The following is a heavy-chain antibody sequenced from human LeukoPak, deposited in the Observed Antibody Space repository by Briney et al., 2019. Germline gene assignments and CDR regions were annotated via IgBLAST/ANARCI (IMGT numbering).Heavy chain of an antibody. J-gene: IGHJ4*02. CDR2: IIPIFGTA. V-gene: IGHV1-69*13. Sequence: SVKVSCKASGGTFSSYAISWVRQAPGQGLEWMGGIIPIFGTANYAQKFQGRVTITADESTSTAYMELRSLRSDDTAVYYCARDENYGIFFNVDYWGQGTLVTVSS. CDR3: ARDENYGIFFNVDY. CDR1: GGTFSSYA. D-gene: IGHD4-17*01.